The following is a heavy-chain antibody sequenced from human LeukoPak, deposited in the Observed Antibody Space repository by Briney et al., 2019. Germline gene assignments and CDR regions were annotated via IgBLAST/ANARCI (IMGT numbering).Heavy chain of an antibody. J-gene: IGHJ3*02. V-gene: IGHV6-1*01. CDR3: ARDTGAAISTFDI. D-gene: IGHD5-12*01. CDR1: GDSVSSNSAT. Sequence: SQTLSLTCAISGDSVSSNSATWNWLRQSPSRGLQWLGRTYYRSKWYNDYAVFVKSRITVNPDTSKNQLSLQLNSVTPEDTAVYYCARDTGAAISTFDIWGQGTMVTVSS. CDR2: TYYRSKWYN.